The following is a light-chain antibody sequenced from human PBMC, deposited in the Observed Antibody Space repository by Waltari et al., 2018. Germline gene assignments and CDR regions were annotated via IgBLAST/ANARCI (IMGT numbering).Light chain of an antibody. CDR3: CSYAGSSTWV. CDR2: EGS. CDR1: SSDVGGYNL. J-gene: IGLJ3*02. V-gene: IGLV2-23*01. Sequence: QSALTHPASVSGSPGQSITISCTGTSSDVGGYNLVSWYQQHPGKAPKLMIYEGSKRPSGVSNRFSGSKSGNTASLTISGLQAEDEADYYCCSYAGSSTWVFGGGTKLTVL.